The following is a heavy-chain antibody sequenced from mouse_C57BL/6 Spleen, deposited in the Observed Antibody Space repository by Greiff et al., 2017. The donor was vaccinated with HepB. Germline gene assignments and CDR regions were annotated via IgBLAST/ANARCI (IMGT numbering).Heavy chain of an antibody. D-gene: IGHD2-5*01. CDR3: ARAGYSNYPAWFAY. Sequence: EVQLVESGPGLVKPSQSLSLTCSVTGYSITSGYYWNWIRQFPGNKLEWMGYISYDGSNNYNPSLKNRISITRDTSKNQFFLKLNSVTTEDTATYYCARAGYSNYPAWFAYWGQGTLVTVSA. J-gene: IGHJ3*01. CDR2: ISYDGSN. V-gene: IGHV3-6*01. CDR1: GYSITSGYY.